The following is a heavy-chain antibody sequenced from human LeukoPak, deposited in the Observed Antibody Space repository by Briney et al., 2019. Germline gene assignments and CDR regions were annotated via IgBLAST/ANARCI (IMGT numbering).Heavy chain of an antibody. Sequence: SETLSLTCTVSGGSISNSYWSWIRQPPGKGLEWIGYISYNGSPDYSPSLKSRLTIAADMSKNQFFLILSSVTAADTAVYYCARDHWLLSSKTWYYYGLDVWGQGTTVTVSS. D-gene: IGHD3-9*01. V-gene: IGHV4-59*01. J-gene: IGHJ6*02. CDR1: GGSISNSY. CDR3: ARDHWLLSSKTWYYYGLDV. CDR2: ISYNGSP.